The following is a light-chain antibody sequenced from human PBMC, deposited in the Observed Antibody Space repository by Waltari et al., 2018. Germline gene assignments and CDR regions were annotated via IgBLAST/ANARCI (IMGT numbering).Light chain of an antibody. CDR1: QSVSSN. CDR3: QQYNNWPGWT. J-gene: IGKJ1*01. Sequence: EIVITQSPATLSVSPGERATLSCRASQSVSSNLAWYQQKPGQAPRLLIYGESTRATGIPARFSGSGSGTEFTLTISSLQSEDFAVYYCQQYNNWPGWTFGQGTKVEIK. V-gene: IGKV3-15*01. CDR2: GES.